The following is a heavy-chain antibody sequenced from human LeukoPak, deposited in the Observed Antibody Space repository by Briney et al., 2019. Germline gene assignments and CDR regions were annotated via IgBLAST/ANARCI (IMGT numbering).Heavy chain of an antibody. CDR2: INPNSGGT. J-gene: IGHJ3*02. V-gene: IGHV1-2*04. CDR3: ASDGWLQLEDIEGFYAFDI. CDR1: GYTFTGYY. D-gene: IGHD5-24*01. Sequence: ASVKVSCTASGYTFTGYYMHWVRQAPGQGLEWMGWINPNSGGTNYAQKFQGWVTMTRDTSISTAYMELSRLRSDDTAVYYCASDGWLQLEDIEGFYAFDIWGQGTMVTVSS.